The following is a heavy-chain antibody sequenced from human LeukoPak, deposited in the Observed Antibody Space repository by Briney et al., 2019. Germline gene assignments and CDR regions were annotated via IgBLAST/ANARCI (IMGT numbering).Heavy chain of an antibody. V-gene: IGHV1-69*13. D-gene: IGHD3-22*01. Sequence: GASVKVSCKTSGGTFSNYTISWVRQAPGQGLEWMGGIIPIFGTANYAQKFQGRVTITADESTSTAYMELSSLRSEDTAVYYCARGYTRKKIQVNYYDSSGYYYFDYWGQGTLVTVSS. J-gene: IGHJ4*02. CDR1: GGTFSNYT. CDR2: IIPIFGTA. CDR3: ARGYTRKKIQVNYYDSSGYYYFDY.